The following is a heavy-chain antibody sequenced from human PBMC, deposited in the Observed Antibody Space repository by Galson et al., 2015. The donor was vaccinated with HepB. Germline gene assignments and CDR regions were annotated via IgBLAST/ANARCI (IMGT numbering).Heavy chain of an antibody. Sequence: QSGAEVKKPGESLKISFKASGYTFTNHLIGWVRQMPGKGLAWMGKVYPHDSDARYNPSLQGQVTFSADKSISTAYLQWYSLRASDTALYYCARQMSRGIPLDSWGQGTLVTVST. CDR2: VYPHDSDA. D-gene: IGHD3-10*01. V-gene: IGHV5-51*01. CDR1: GYTFTNHL. CDR3: ARQMSRGIPLDS. J-gene: IGHJ4*02.